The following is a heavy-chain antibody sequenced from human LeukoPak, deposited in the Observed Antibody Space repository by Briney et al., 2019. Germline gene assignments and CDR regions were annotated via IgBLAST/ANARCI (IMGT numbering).Heavy chain of an antibody. J-gene: IGHJ6*02. D-gene: IGHD4-17*01. CDR2: INPNSGGT. CDR3: AREEVDYGDWYYGMDV. V-gene: IGHV1-2*06. Sequence: ASVKVSCKASGYTFTSYAMNWVRQAPGQGLEWMGRINPNSGGTNYAQKFQGRVTMTRDTSISTAYMELSRLRSDDTAVYYCAREEVDYGDWYYGMDVWGQGTTVTVSS. CDR1: GYTFTSYA.